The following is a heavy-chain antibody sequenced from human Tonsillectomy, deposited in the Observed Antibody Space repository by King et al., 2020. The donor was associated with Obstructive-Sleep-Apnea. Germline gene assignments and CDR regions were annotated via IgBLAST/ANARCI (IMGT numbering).Heavy chain of an antibody. D-gene: IGHD6-13*01. Sequence: QLQESGPGLVKPSETLSLTCTVSGYSISSGYYWGWIRQPPGKGLEWIGSIYHSGSTYYNPSLKSRVTISVDTSKHQFSLKLSSVTAADTAVYYCARDLYSSSWYYIENAFDIWGQGTMVTVSS. CDR1: GYSISSGYY. CDR3: ARDLYSSSWYYIENAFDI. V-gene: IGHV4-38-2*02. J-gene: IGHJ3*02. CDR2: IYHSGST.